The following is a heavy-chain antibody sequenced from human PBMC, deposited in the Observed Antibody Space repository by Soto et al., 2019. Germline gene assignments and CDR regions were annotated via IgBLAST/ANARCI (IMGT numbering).Heavy chain of an antibody. CDR3: ARADYANARAFDI. Sequence: QVQLVESGGGVVQPGRSLRLSCAASGFTFSSDGMHWVRQAPGKGLEWVAVIWYDGTNENYGDSVKGRFTISRDNSKNTLYLQMNSLRAEDTAVYYCARADYANARAFDIWGQGTMVTVSS. J-gene: IGHJ3*02. V-gene: IGHV3-33*01. D-gene: IGHD4-17*01. CDR1: GFTFSSDG. CDR2: IWYDGTNE.